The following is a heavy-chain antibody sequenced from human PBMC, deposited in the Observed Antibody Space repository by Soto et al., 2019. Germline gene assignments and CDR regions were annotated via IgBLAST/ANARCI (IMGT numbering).Heavy chain of an antibody. CDR1: GYTFSNYG. Sequence: QVQLVQSGAEVKKPGASVTVSCKTSGYTFSNYGINWVRQAPGQGLEWMGWISGYNGNTNYAQTVQGRVTMTTDTSPGTVYMALRSLKSDDTAIYYCSRFIMVGGWFDPNYYHGMDVWGQGTTVTVSS. D-gene: IGHD6-19*01. J-gene: IGHJ6*02. V-gene: IGHV1-18*01. CDR3: SRFIMVGGWFDPNYYHGMDV. CDR2: ISGYNGNT.